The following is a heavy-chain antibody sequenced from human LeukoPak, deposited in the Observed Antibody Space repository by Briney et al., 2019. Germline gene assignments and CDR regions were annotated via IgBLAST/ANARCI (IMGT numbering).Heavy chain of an antibody. J-gene: IGHJ4*02. D-gene: IGHD6-19*01. Sequence: GRSLRLSCAASGFTVSSNYMSWVRQAPGKGLEWVSVIYSGGSTYYADSVKCRFTISRDNSRNTLYLQMNSLRAEDTAVYYCARIAVAGLSFDYWGQGTLVTVSS. CDR1: GFTVSSNY. V-gene: IGHV3-53*01. CDR3: ARIAVAGLSFDY. CDR2: IYSGGST.